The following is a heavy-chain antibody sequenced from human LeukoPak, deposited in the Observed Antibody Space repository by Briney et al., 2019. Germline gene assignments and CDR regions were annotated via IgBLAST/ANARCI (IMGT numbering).Heavy chain of an antibody. D-gene: IGHD3-22*01. CDR1: GGSISSYY. CDR2: IYNSGST. Sequence: SETLSLTCTVSGGSISSYYWSWIRQPPGKGLEWIGYIYNSGSTNYNPSLKSRVTISVDTSKNQFSLKLSSVTAADTAVYYCARDDRGSFDYWGQGTLVTVSS. V-gene: IGHV4-59*01. CDR3: ARDDRGSFDY. J-gene: IGHJ4*02.